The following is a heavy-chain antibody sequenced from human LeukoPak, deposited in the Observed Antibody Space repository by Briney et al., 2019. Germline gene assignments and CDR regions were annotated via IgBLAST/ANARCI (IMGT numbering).Heavy chain of an antibody. Sequence: ASETLSLTCAVYGGSFSDYYWSWIRQPPGKGLEWIGEINHSGSTNYNPSLKGRVTISVDTSKNQFSLKLSSVTAADTAVYYCAREWILTSYDYWGQGTLVTVSS. CDR2: INHSGST. D-gene: IGHD3-9*01. CDR3: AREWILTSYDY. J-gene: IGHJ4*02. CDR1: GGSFSDYY. V-gene: IGHV4-34*01.